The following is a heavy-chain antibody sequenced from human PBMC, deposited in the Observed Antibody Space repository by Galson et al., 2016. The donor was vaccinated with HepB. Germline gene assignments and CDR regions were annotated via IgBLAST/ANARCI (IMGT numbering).Heavy chain of an antibody. D-gene: IGHD6-19*01. CDR1: GDSISSYY. CDR2: VHNSGYT. CDR3: AREYSSFDY. Sequence: SETLSLTCTVSGDSISSYYWHWIRLPTGKGLEWIGYVHNSGYTTYNPSLNGRVTISMDTSKNQFSLKLSSMTAADTAVYYCAREYSSFDYVGHGILVTVSS. J-gene: IGHJ4*03. V-gene: IGHV4-59*01.